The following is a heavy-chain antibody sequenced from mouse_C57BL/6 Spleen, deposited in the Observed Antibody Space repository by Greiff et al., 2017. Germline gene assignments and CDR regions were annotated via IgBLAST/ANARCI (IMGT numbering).Heavy chain of an antibody. J-gene: IGHJ4*01. D-gene: IGHD1-1*01. V-gene: IGHV1-7*01. CDR2: INPSSGYT. Sequence: QVQLKQSGAELAKPGASVKLSCKASGYTFTSYWMHWVKQRPGQGLEWIGNINPSSGYTKYNQKFKGKATLTADKSSSTAYMQLSSLTYEDSAVYYCAREFTTVVARAMDYWGQGTSVTVSS. CDR3: AREFTTVVARAMDY. CDR1: GYTFTSYW.